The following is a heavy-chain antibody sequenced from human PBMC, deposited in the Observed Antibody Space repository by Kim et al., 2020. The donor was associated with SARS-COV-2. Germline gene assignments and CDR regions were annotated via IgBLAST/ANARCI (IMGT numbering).Heavy chain of an antibody. CDR1: GFTFSDYY. CDR2: ISHNNNYI. CDR3: AREGSYASGSYSPVGY. V-gene: IGHV3-11*05. J-gene: IGHJ4*02. D-gene: IGHD3-10*01. Sequence: GGSLRLSCAASGFTFSDYYMSWIRQAPGKGLEWISYISHNNNYINYADSVKGRFTISRDNAKNSLYLQMNSLRAEDTAVYYCAREGSYASGSYSPVGYWGQGTLVTVSS.